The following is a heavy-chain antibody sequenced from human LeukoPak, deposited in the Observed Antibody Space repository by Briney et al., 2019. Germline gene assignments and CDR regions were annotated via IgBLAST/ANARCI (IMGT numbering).Heavy chain of an antibody. CDR3: AKTKGLLNFDY. CDR1: GFTFRSFP. J-gene: IGHJ4*02. V-gene: IGHV3-23*01. Sequence: PGGSLRLSCAASGFTFRSFPLTWVRQAPGKGLEWVSTISGGGDNTYYADSVKGRFTISRDNSKNTLFLQMNSLRAEDTATYYCAKTKGLLNFDYWGQGTLVTVSS. CDR2: ISGGGDNT.